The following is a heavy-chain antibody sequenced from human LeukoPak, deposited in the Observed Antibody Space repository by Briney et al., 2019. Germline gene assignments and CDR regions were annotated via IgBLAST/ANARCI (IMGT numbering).Heavy chain of an antibody. J-gene: IGHJ5*02. Sequence: PSQTLSLTCTVSGGSISSGSYYWSWIRQPAGKGLEWIGRIYTSGSTNYNPSLKSRVTISVDTSKNQFSLKLSSVTAADTAVYYCARDRRSYYQNWFDPWGQGTLVTVSS. V-gene: IGHV4-61*02. D-gene: IGHD1-26*01. CDR3: ARDRRSYYQNWFDP. CDR1: GGSISSGSYY. CDR2: IYTSGST.